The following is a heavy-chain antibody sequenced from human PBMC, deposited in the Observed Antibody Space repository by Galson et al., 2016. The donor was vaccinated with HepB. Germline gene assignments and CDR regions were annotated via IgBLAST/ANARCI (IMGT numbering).Heavy chain of an antibody. Sequence: SLRLSCAASGFSFRTFAMHWVRQAPGKGLEWVALVSSDGSYKYYADSVRGRFTPSKDNSKDTLSLQMNSLRPDDTAFYYCAKGVDSSGWYHFDYWGQGTLVTASS. CDR2: VSSDGSYK. V-gene: IGHV3-30*18. CDR3: AKGVDSSGWYHFDY. D-gene: IGHD6-19*01. J-gene: IGHJ4*02. CDR1: GFSFRTFA.